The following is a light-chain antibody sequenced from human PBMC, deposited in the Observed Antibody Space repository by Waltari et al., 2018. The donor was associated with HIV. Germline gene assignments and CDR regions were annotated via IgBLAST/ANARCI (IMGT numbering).Light chain of an antibody. Sequence: QSALTQPASVSGSPGQSITISCTGTSSDVGRYNHVSWYQQHPGKAPKLLIYEVSNRPSGVSNRFSGSKSGNTASLTISGLQAEDEALYYCSSYTVTGTLNWVFGGGTKLTVL. CDR2: EVS. J-gene: IGLJ3*02. CDR3: SSYTVTGTLNWV. CDR1: SSDVGRYNH. V-gene: IGLV2-14*03.